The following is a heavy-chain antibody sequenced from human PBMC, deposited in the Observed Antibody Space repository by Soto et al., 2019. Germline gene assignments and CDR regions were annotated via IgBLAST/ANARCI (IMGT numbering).Heavy chain of an antibody. Sequence: SVKVSCTASGFTFSNYGLNWVRQAPGQGLEWMGWVSANNGHTNYAQNLQGRVSMTTDTSTSTAYMELRGLRFDDTAVYYCARDIESVTAKHFFYYYAMDVWGQGATVTVSS. CDR2: VSANNGHT. V-gene: IGHV1-18*01. CDR3: ARDIESVTAKHFFYYYAMDV. CDR1: GFTFSNYG. D-gene: IGHD2-8*01. J-gene: IGHJ6*02.